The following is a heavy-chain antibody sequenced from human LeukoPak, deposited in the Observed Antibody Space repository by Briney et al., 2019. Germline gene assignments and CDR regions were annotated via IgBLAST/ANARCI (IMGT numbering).Heavy chain of an antibody. CDR2: IKQDGSEK. J-gene: IGHJ4*02. CDR1: GFTFSSYA. CDR3: ATSRSFDY. V-gene: IGHV3-7*01. Sequence: GGSLRLSCAASGFTFSSYAMTWVRQAPGKGLEWVANIKQDGSEKYYVDSVKGRFTISRDNAKNSLYLQMNSLRAEDTAVYYCATSRSFDYWGLGTLVTVSS.